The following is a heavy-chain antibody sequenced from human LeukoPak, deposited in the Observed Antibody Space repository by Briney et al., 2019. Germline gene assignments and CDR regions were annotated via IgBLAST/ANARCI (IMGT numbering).Heavy chain of an antibody. D-gene: IGHD3-16*02. CDR1: GFPFSSYG. CDR2: IWYDGRNK. Sequence: PGSSLRLSCAASGFPFSSYGMHWVRQAPGKGLEWVAVIWYDGRNKFYADSLKGRFTISRDNSKNTLYLQMNSVRAEDTAVYYCARVNRGDAFDIWGQGTLVTVSS. V-gene: IGHV3-33*01. CDR3: ARVNRGDAFDI. J-gene: IGHJ3*02.